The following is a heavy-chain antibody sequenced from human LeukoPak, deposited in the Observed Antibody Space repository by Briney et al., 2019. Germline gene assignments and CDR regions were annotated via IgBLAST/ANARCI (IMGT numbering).Heavy chain of an antibody. CDR2: IYSGGST. V-gene: IGHV3-66*01. Sequence: PGGSLRLSCAASGFTFSDYYMSWIRQAPGKGLECVSVIYSGGSTFYADSVKGRFTVSRDTSKNTLYLQMNSLRAEDTAVYYCARIANYYDSSGYYDYWGQGTLVTVSS. D-gene: IGHD3-22*01. J-gene: IGHJ4*02. CDR1: GFTFSDYY. CDR3: ARIANYYDSSGYYDY.